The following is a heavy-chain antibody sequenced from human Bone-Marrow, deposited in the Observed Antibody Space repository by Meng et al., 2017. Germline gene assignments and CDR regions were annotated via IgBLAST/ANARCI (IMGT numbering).Heavy chain of an antibody. Sequence: VQLVESGGGVVQPGGSLRLSCAASGFTFSSYGMPWVRQAPGKGLVWVSRTSRDGSDTVYADSVKGRFTMSRDNAKNTLYLQMNSLRAEDTAVYYCAAAWELLPPGYWGQGTLVSVSS. D-gene: IGHD1-26*01. CDR1: GFTFSSYG. CDR2: TSRDGSDT. V-gene: IGHV3-74*02. J-gene: IGHJ4*02. CDR3: AAAWELLPPGY.